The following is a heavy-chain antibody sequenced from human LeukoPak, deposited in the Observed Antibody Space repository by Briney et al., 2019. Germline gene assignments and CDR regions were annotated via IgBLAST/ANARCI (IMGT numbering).Heavy chain of an antibody. CDR3: AGGNFYDSRGHPYHFHY. CDR1: GDSITGSSYY. V-gene: IGHV4-39*07. J-gene: IGHJ4*02. Sequence: PSETLSLTCTVSGDSITGSSYYWGWIRQPPGKGLEWIGSMFYSGSTYSNPSLKSRVTISVDTSKNQFSLNLTSVTAADTAVYYCAGGNFYDSRGHPYHFHYWGQGTLVTVPS. D-gene: IGHD3-22*01. CDR2: MFYSGST.